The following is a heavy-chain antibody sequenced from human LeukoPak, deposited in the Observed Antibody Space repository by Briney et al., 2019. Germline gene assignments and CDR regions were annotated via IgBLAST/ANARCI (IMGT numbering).Heavy chain of an antibody. CDR3: ARRRRYCSGGSCYWRGGFDY. CDR2: IYYSGNT. Sequence: SETLSLTCTVSGGSISSYYWSWIRQPPGKGLEWIGSIYYSGNTYYSPSLMSRVTISVDTSKNQFSLKLSSVTAADTAVYYCARRRRYCSGGSCYWRGGFDYWGQGTLVTVSS. J-gene: IGHJ4*02. D-gene: IGHD2-15*01. V-gene: IGHV4-59*04. CDR1: GGSISSYY.